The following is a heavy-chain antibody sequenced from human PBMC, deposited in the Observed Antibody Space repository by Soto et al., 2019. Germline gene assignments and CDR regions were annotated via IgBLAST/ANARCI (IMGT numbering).Heavy chain of an antibody. D-gene: IGHD4-17*01. V-gene: IGHV3-7*01. CDR1: GFRFRDYW. Sequence: EVQLVESGGGLVQPGGSLRLSCAASGFRFRDYWMYWVRQPPGKGLEWVANIKQDGSEKYYVDSVKGRFTISRDNARNSLSLQMDSLRAEDTAVYFCARVTTMGGYWGQGTLVTVSS. CDR2: IKQDGSEK. J-gene: IGHJ4*02. CDR3: ARVTTMGGY.